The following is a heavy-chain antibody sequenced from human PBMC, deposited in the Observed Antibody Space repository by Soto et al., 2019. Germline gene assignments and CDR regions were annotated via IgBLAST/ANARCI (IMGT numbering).Heavy chain of an antibody. CDR2: IFYAGDT. CDR3: AREGDSRTWFEP. D-gene: IGHD2-21*02. Sequence: TLSLTCTVSGESIATGAFYWSWIRLQSGKGPEWIGSIFYAGDTYYNPSLKSRVEISLDGSQNQFSLNLRSVTAADTAVYYCAREGDSRTWFEPWCPGTLVTVSS. V-gene: IGHV4-31*03. J-gene: IGHJ5*02. CDR1: GESIATGAFY.